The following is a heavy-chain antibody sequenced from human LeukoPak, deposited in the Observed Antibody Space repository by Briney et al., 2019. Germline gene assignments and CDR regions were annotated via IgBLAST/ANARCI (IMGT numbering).Heavy chain of an antibody. CDR2: INHSGST. J-gene: IGHJ6*03. Sequence: SETLSLTCAVYGGSFSGYYWSWIRQPPGKGLEWIGEINHSGSTNYNPSLKSRVTISVDTSKNQFSLKLSSVTAADTAVYYCARGTLYYDFWSSYERGYYYMDVWGKGTTVTVSS. CDR1: GGSFSGYY. CDR3: ARGTLYYDFWSSYERGYYYMDV. D-gene: IGHD3-3*01. V-gene: IGHV4-34*01.